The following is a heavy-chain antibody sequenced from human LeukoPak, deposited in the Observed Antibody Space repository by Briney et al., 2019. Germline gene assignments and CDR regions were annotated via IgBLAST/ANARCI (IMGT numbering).Heavy chain of an antibody. CDR1: GFTFDDYA. CDR2: ISWNSGSI. Sequence: GGSLRLSCAASGFTFDDYAMHWVRQAPGKGLEWVSGISWNSGSIGYADSVKGRFTISRDNAKNSLYLQMNSLRAEDTALYYCAKGLGGAIHWGQGTLVTVSS. J-gene: IGHJ4*02. D-gene: IGHD1-26*01. V-gene: IGHV3-9*01. CDR3: AKGLGGAIH.